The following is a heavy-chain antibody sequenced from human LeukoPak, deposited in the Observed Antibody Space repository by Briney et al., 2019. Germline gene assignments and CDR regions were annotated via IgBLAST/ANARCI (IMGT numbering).Heavy chain of an antibody. Sequence: GGSLRLSCAASGFTFSSYAMSWVRQAPGKGLEWVSAISGSGGSTYYADSVKGRFTISRDNSKNTLYLQMNSLRAKDTAVYYCARDISNAGTAMAYWGQGTLVTVSS. CDR3: ARDISNAGTAMAY. D-gene: IGHD5-18*01. J-gene: IGHJ4*02. CDR2: ISGSGGST. V-gene: IGHV3-23*01. CDR1: GFTFSSYA.